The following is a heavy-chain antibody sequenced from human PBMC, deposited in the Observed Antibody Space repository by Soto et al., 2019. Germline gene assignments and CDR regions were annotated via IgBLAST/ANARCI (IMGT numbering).Heavy chain of an antibody. Sequence: ASVKVSCKPSGYTFTGYYIHWVRPAPGQGLEWMGWINPNSGATNYAQKFQGRVTMTSDTSMSTAYVELARLTSDDTAVYYCVRDLVTTIGDFDYWGQGTLVTVSS. CDR2: INPNSGAT. D-gene: IGHD5-12*01. J-gene: IGHJ4*02. CDR1: GYTFTGYY. CDR3: VRDLVTTIGDFDY. V-gene: IGHV1-2*02.